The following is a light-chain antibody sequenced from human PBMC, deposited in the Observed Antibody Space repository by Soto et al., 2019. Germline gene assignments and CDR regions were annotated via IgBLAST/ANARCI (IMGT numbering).Light chain of an antibody. CDR2: EVN. CDR1: SSDVGSYNL. CDR3: SSYTSDTSPYV. V-gene: IGLV2-14*02. J-gene: IGLJ1*01. Sequence: QSVLTQPASVSGSPGQSITISCTGTSSDVGSYNLVSWYQQHPGKAPKLIIYEVNNRPSGLSNRFSGSKSGNTASLTISGLQADDEGDYYCSSYTSDTSPYVFGTGTKVTVL.